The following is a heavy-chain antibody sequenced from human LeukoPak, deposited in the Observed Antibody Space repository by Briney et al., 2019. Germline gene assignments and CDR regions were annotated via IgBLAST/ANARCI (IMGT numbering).Heavy chain of an antibody. CDR2: ISSGSTYI. Sequence: GGSLRLSCAASGFTFSSYSMNWVRQAPGKGLEWVSSISSGSTYIYYADSVKGRFTVSRDNAKNSLYLQMNSLRAEDAAVYYCARGYCSGGRCYPTPHDYWGQGTLVTVSS. D-gene: IGHD2-15*01. CDR3: ARGYCSGGRCYPTPHDY. CDR1: GFTFSSYS. V-gene: IGHV3-21*01. J-gene: IGHJ4*02.